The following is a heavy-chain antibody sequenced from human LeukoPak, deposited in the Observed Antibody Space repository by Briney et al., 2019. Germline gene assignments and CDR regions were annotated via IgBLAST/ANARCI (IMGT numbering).Heavy chain of an antibody. Sequence: SETLSLTCAVYGGSFSGYYWSWIRQPPGKGLEWIGEINHSGSTNYNPSLKSRVTISVDTSKNQFSLKLSSVTAADTAVYYCARAIREGSGYRSRYFDHWGQGTLITVSS. CDR1: GGSFSGYY. CDR3: ARAIREGSGYRSRYFDH. J-gene: IGHJ4*02. V-gene: IGHV4-34*01. D-gene: IGHD5-12*01. CDR2: INHSGST.